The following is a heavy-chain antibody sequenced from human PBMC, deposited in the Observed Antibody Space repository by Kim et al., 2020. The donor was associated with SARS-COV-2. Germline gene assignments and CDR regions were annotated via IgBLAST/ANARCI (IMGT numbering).Heavy chain of an antibody. V-gene: IGHV3-48*02. J-gene: IGHJ5*02. CDR1: GFTFSSYS. CDR2: ISSSSSTI. Sequence: GGSLRLSCAASGFTFSSYSMNWVRQAPGKGLEWVSYISSSSSTIYYADSVKGRFTISRDNAKNSLYLQMNSLRDEDTAVYYCAKGGCSSSWYGRYNWFDPWGQGTLVTVSS. D-gene: IGHD6-13*01. CDR3: AKGGCSSSWYGRYNWFDP.